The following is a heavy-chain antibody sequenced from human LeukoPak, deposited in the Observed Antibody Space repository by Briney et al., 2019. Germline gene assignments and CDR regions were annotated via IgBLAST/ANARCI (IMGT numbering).Heavy chain of an antibody. CDR3: ARDTDSPGERPGRAYGRDV. CDR2: ISSSSSYI. V-gene: IGHV3-21*01. CDR1: GFTFRMYS. D-gene: IGHD1-26*01. Sequence: PGGSLRLSSSPSGFTFRMYSENCLRQAPGKGLEWVSSISSSSSYIYYADSVKGRFTISRDNAKNSLYLQMNSLRAEDTAVYYRARDTDSPGERPGRAYGRDVWGQRTTVTVSS. J-gene: IGHJ6*02.